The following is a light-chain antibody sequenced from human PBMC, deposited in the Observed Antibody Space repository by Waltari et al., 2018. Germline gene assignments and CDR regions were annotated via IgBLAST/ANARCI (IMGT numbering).Light chain of an antibody. CDR3: AAWDDSLSGAV. Sequence: QSVLTQPPSASGTPGQRVPISCSGSSSNSGSNFVDWYRQLPGRAPKLLIYRTNQRPSGVPDRFSGSKSGTSASLAITGLRSEDEADYYCAAWDDSLSGAVFGGGTQLTVL. V-gene: IGLV1-47*01. CDR2: RTN. CDR1: SSNSGSNF. J-gene: IGLJ7*01.